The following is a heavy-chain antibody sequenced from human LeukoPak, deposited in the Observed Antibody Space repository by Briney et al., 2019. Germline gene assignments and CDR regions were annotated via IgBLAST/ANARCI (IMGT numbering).Heavy chain of an antibody. CDR3: ARALNYYDSSGSVGFDY. CDR1: GGSFNDYY. D-gene: IGHD3-22*01. V-gene: IGHV4-34*01. Sequence: SETLSLTCAVYGGSFNDYYWSWIRQPPGKGLEWIGEINHSGSTKYNPSLKSRVTISVDTSKNQFSLKLSSVTAADTAVNYCARALNYYDSSGSVGFDYWGQGTLVTVSS. CDR2: INHSGST. J-gene: IGHJ4*02.